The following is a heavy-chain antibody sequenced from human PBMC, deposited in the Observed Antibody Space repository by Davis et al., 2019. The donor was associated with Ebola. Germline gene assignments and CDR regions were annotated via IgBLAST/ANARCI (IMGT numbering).Heavy chain of an antibody. CDR1: GYTFTSYG. Sequence: ASVKVSCKASGYTFTSYGISWARQAPGQGLEWMGRISAYNGNTNYAQKLQGRVTITRDTSASTAYMELSSLRSEDTAVYYCARGGCTNGVCYHSVYYYYGMDVWGQGTTVTVSS. V-gene: IGHV1-18*01. CDR2: ISAYNGNT. CDR3: ARGGCTNGVCYHSVYYYYGMDV. J-gene: IGHJ6*02. D-gene: IGHD2-8*01.